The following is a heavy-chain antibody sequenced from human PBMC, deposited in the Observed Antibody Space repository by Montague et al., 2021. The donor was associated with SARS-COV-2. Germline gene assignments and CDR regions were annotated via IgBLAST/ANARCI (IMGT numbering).Heavy chain of an antibody. CDR3: ARGLDYQDSSGYSYFRH. CDR2: ISGSGGST. Sequence: SLRLSCAASGFTFSNYVMAWVRQVPGKGLEWVTAISGSGGSTYYADSVKGRSTVSRDNSKNTVYLQMNSLRVDDTAVYFCARGLDYQDSSGYSYFRHWGQGTLVTVS. V-gene: IGHV3-23*01. D-gene: IGHD3-22*01. J-gene: IGHJ1*01. CDR1: GFTFSNYV.